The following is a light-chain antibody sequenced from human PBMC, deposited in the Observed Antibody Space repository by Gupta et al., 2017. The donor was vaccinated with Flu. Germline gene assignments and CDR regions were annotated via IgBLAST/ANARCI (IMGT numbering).Light chain of an antibody. J-gene: IGLJ2*01. Sequence: QSALTPPASVSGSPGQTITISCSGTSSDVGGYNLVSWYQQHPGRAPKLMIYEGSERPSGISHRFSGSKSGNTASLTISGLQAEDEANYYCSSFTTSDTVLFGGGTKVTVL. V-gene: IGLV2-23*01. CDR2: EGS. CDR3: SSFTTSDTVL. CDR1: SSDVGGYNL.